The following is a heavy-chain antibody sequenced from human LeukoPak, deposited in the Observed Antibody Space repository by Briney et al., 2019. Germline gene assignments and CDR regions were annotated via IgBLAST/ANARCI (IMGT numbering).Heavy chain of an antibody. CDR2: IYSGGST. CDR1: GFTVSSNY. Sequence: GGSLRLSCAVSGFTVSSNYMSWVRQAPGKGLEWVSVIYSGGSTYYADSVKGRFTISRDNSKNTLYLQMNSLRAEDTAVYYCARGLYYFDTSGYLYYWGQGTLVTVSS. D-gene: IGHD3-22*01. J-gene: IGHJ4*02. CDR3: ARGLYYFDTSGYLYY. V-gene: IGHV3-53*01.